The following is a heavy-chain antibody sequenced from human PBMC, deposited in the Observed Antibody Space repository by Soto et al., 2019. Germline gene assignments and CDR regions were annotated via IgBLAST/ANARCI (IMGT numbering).Heavy chain of an antibody. V-gene: IGHV1-18*01. CDR1: GYTFTTYG. D-gene: IGHD3-10*01. CDR2: ISAYNDNT. Sequence: GASVKVSCKASGYTFTTYGISWVRQAPGQGLEWVGWISAYNDNTNYAQKFQGRVTMTTDTSTNTAYMELRSLRSDDTAVYYCARDTHYYGSGTYDWFDPWGQGTLVTVSS. CDR3: ARDTHYYGSGTYDWFDP. J-gene: IGHJ5*02.